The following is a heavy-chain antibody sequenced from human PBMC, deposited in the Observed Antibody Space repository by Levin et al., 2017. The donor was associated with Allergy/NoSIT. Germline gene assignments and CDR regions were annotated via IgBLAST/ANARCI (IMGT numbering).Heavy chain of an antibody. D-gene: IGHD3-22*01. Sequence: SSETLSLTCTVSGGSISSGGYYWSWIRQHPGKGLEWIGYIYYSGSTYYNPSLKSRVTISVDTSKNQFSLKLSSVTAADTAVDYCARYYYDSSGYLFDYWGQGTLVTVSS. J-gene: IGHJ4*02. CDR1: GGSISSGGYY. V-gene: IGHV4-31*03. CDR2: IYYSGST. CDR3: ARYYYDSSGYLFDY.